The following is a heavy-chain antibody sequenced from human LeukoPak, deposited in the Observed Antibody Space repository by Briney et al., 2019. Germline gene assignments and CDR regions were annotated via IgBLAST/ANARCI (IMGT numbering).Heavy chain of an antibody. D-gene: IGHD6-13*01. J-gene: IGHJ5*02. V-gene: IGHV4-59*08. CDR3: ARQGIAAYYDP. Sequence: SETLSLTCTVSGVSISSYYWSWIRQPPGKGLEWIGYVYYSGSTNYNPSLKSRVTISLDTSKNHSSLKLSSVTAADTAVYYCARQGIAAYYDPWGQGTLVTVSS. CDR2: VYYSGST. CDR1: GVSISSYY.